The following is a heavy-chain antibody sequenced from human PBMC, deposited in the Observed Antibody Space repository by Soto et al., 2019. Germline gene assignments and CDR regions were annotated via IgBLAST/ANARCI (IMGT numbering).Heavy chain of an antibody. CDR2: INHSGST. Sequence: SETLSLTCAVYGGSFSGYYWSWIRQPPGKGLEWIGEINHSGSTNYNPSLKSRVTISVDTSKNQFSLKLRSVTAADTAVYYCARGLAVLLWFGDWSPGYGMDVWGQGTTVAVSS. J-gene: IGHJ6*02. V-gene: IGHV4-34*01. CDR3: ARGLAVLLWFGDWSPGYGMDV. CDR1: GGSFSGYY. D-gene: IGHD3-10*01.